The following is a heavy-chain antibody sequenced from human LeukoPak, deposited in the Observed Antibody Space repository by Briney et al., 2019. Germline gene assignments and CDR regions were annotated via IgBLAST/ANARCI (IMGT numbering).Heavy chain of an antibody. CDR3: ARQRIVVVPAAKWPSGDWFDP. CDR2: IYYSGST. CDR1: GGSISSYY. Sequence: SETLSLTCTVSGGSISSYYWSWIRQPPGKGLEWIGYIYYSGSTNYNPSLKSRVTMSVDTSKNQFSLKLSSVTAAGTAVYYCARQRIVVVPAAKWPSGDWFDPWGQGTLVTVSS. J-gene: IGHJ5*02. V-gene: IGHV4-59*08. D-gene: IGHD2-2*01.